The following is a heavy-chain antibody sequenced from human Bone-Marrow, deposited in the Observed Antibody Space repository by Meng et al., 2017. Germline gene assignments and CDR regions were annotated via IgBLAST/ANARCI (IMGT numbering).Heavy chain of an antibody. CDR1: GYTFTSYY. J-gene: IGHJ5*02. CDR2: INPSGGST. V-gene: IGHV1-46*01. CDR3: ARDRNSGEHTEYNWFDP. D-gene: IGHD4/OR15-4a*01. Sequence: QVQLVQSGAEVKKLGASVKVSCKASGYTFTSYYMHWVRQAPGQGLEWMGIINPSGGSTSYAQKFQGRVTMTRDTSTSTVYMELSSLRSEDTAVYYCARDRNSGEHTEYNWFDPWGQGTLVTVSS.